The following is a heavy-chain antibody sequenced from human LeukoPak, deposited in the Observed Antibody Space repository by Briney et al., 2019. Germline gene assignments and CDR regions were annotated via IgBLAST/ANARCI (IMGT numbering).Heavy chain of an antibody. J-gene: IGHJ4*02. Sequence: GGSLRLSCAAPGFTFSSCSMNWVRQAPGKGLEWVSSISSSGTYIDYADSVKGRITISRDNAKNSLFLQVHSLRAVDTAVYYCARAGDPEYWGQGTLVTVSS. D-gene: IGHD3-10*01. CDR3: ARAGDPEY. CDR2: ISSSGTYI. V-gene: IGHV3-21*01. CDR1: GFTFSSCS.